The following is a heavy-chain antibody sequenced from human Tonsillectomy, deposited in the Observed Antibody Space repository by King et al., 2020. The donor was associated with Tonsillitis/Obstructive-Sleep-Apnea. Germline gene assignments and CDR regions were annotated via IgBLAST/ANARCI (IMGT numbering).Heavy chain of an antibody. J-gene: IGHJ6*02. CDR1: GFTFSSYG. V-gene: IGHV3-33*01. CDR3: ARDRVWFGELFRYNYYGMDV. CDR2: IWYDGSNK. D-gene: IGHD3-10*01. Sequence: QVQLVESGGGVVQPGRSLRLSCAASGFTFSSYGMHWVRQAPGKGLEWVAVIWYDGSNKYYADSVKGRFTISRDNSKNTLYLQMNSLRAEDTAVYYCARDRVWFGELFRYNYYGMDVWGQGPTVTVSS.